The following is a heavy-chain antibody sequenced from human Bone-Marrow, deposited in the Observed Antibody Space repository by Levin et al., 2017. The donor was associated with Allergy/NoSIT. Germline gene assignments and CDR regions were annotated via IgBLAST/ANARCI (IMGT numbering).Heavy chain of an antibody. CDR2: INPNSAGT. V-gene: IGHV1-2*02. Sequence: GESLKISCKASGYIFTGYHIHWVRQVPGQGLEWLGWINPNSAGTNYAQKFQGRITMTSDTSISTAYMELSRLRFDDTAVYYCASVWQQRVLTDAFDIWGQGTMVTVSS. D-gene: IGHD3-16*01. CDR1: GYIFTGYH. J-gene: IGHJ3*02. CDR3: ASVWQQRVLTDAFDI.